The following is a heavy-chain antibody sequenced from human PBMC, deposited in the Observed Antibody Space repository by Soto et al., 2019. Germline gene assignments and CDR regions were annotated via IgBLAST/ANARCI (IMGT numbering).Heavy chain of an antibody. J-gene: IGHJ5*02. CDR2: IGGSGSSA. D-gene: IGHD3-10*01. CDR3: AKDAVAYNGEWAWFHL. Sequence: EVQLLESGGGLVQPGGSLRLSCAASGFTFKNFAVSWVRQAPGKGMEWVSAIGGSGSSANYADSVKGRFTVSRDDSKSILDRQMGGQRVVDTALYYSAKDAVAYNGEWAWFHLLGQGTLVTVSS. V-gene: IGHV3-23*01. CDR1: GFTFKNFA.